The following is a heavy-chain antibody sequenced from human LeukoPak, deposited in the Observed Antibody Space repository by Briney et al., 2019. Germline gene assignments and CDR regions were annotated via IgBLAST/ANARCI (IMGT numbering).Heavy chain of an antibody. CDR1: GYTFTGYY. D-gene: IGHD6-19*01. V-gene: IGHV1-2*06. J-gene: IGHJ4*02. Sequence: ASVKVSCKASGYTFTGYYMHWVRQAPGQGLEWMGRINPNSGGTNYAQKFQGRVTMTRDTSISPAYMELSRLRSDDTAVYYCARPSGLYSGWYGNFDYWGQGTLVTVSS. CDR3: ARPSGLYSGWYGNFDY. CDR2: INPNSGGT.